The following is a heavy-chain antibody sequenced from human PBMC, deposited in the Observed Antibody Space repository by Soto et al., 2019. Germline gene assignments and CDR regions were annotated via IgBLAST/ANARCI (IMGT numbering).Heavy chain of an antibody. V-gene: IGHV6-1*01. J-gene: IGHJ6*02. Sequence: SQTLSLTCAISGDSVSSNSAAWNWIRQSPSRGLEWLGRTYYRSKWYNDYAVSVKSRITINPDTSKNRFSLQLNSVTPEDTAVYYCARDGYCSGGSCYSVGYYYGMDVWGQGTTVTVSS. CDR2: TYYRSKWYN. CDR1: GDSVSSNSAA. CDR3: ARDGYCSGGSCYSVGYYYGMDV. D-gene: IGHD2-15*01.